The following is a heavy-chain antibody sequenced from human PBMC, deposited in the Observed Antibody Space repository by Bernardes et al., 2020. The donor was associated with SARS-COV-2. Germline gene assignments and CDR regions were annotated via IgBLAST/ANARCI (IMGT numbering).Heavy chain of an antibody. CDR3: ARGTLTSSATYYFDY. V-gene: IGHV4-30-2*01. D-gene: IGHD3-3*01. CDR2: IYQSGTT. J-gene: IGHJ4*02. Sequence: SETLSLTCAVFGGSLSSGDSSWSWIRQPPGKGLEWIGYIYQSGTTYYNPSLKSRVPISLDTSKTHFSLNLRSGTAADTARYYCARGTLTSSATYYFDYWGQNTLVTVSS. CDR1: GGSLSSGDSS.